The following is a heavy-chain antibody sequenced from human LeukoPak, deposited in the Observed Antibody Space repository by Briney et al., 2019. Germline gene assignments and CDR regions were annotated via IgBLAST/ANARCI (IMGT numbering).Heavy chain of an antibody. J-gene: IGHJ6*02. CDR2: ISYDGSNK. D-gene: IGHD1-1*01. V-gene: IGHV3-30*18. Sequence: PGGSLRLSCAASGFTFSSYGMHWVRQAPGKGLEWVAVISYDGSNKYYADSVKGRFTISRDNSKNTLYLQMNSLRAEDTAVYYCAKDGRYYGMDVWGQGTTVTVSS. CDR1: GFTFSSYG. CDR3: AKDGRYYGMDV.